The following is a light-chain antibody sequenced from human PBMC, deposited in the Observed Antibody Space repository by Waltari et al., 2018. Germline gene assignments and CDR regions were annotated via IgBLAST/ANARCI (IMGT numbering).Light chain of an antibody. V-gene: IGKV3-20*01. CDR2: DAS. Sequence: EIVLTQSPGTLSLSPGERATLSCRASQTVSSSSLAWYQQTPGQAPRLLIYDASSTATGIPDRFSGSGSGTDFTLNISRLEPEDFAVYYCQQYGSSPKTFGQGTKL. J-gene: IGKJ2*01. CDR3: QQYGSSPKT. CDR1: QTVSSSS.